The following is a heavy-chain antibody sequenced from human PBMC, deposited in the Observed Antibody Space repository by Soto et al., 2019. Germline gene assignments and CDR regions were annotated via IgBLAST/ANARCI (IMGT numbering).Heavy chain of an antibody. CDR3: ARARRDCSSSSCYLYYFDY. CDR1: GFTFTTYG. D-gene: IGHD2-2*01. Sequence: EVQLVESGGGLVQPGGSLRLSCAASGFTFTTYGIHWVRQAPGKGLGFVSAITRNGGSTYYADSVKGRFTISRDNSKNTVYLQMGSLSVEDMGVYYCARARRDCSSSSCYLYYFDYWGQGTLVTV. V-gene: IGHV3-64*07. J-gene: IGHJ4*02. CDR2: ITRNGGST.